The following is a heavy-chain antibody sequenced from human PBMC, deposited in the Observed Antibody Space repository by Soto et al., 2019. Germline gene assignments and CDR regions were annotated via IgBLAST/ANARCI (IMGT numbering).Heavy chain of an antibody. D-gene: IGHD3-10*01. CDR1: GFTFSDHY. V-gene: IGHV3-72*01. J-gene: IGHJ4*02. Sequence: EVQLVESGGGLVQPGGSLRLSCAASGFTFSDHYMDWVRQAPGKGLEWVGRTRNKATSYSTEYAASVRGRFTISRDESKNSLYLQMNSLKTEDTAVYYWVRTSHYGSGSWNFDYWGQGTLVTVSS. CDR2: TRNKATSYST. CDR3: VRTSHYGSGSWNFDY.